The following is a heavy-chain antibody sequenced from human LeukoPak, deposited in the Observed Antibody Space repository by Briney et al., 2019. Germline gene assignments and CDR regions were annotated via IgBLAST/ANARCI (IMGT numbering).Heavy chain of an antibody. CDR1: GGSFSDYS. CDR3: ARHGVATWFDP. J-gene: IGHJ5*02. CDR2: INHSGNT. Sequence: TSETLSLTCAVYGGSFSDYSWSWIRQPPGKGLEWIGEINHSGNTNYNPSLKSRVSMSVDTSKNQFSMKLKFVTAADTAMYFCARHGVATWFDPWGQGTLVTVSS. V-gene: IGHV4-34*01. D-gene: IGHD3-3*01.